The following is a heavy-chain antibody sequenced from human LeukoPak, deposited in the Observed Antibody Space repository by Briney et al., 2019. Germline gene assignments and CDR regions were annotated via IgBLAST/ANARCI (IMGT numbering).Heavy chain of an antibody. Sequence: GGSLRLSCVVSGFTLSDHQMDWVRQAPGKGLEWVGRTRNKANSYTTEYAASVKGRFTISRDDSKNSLYLQMSSLKTEDTAVYHCTRDRGAYNLYDYWGQGTLVTVSS. V-gene: IGHV3-72*01. CDR2: TRNKANSYTT. CDR3: TRDRGAYNLYDY. J-gene: IGHJ4*02. D-gene: IGHD1-1*01. CDR1: GFTLSDHQ.